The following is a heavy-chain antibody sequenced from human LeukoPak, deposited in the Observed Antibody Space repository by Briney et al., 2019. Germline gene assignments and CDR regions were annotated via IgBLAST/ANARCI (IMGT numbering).Heavy chain of an antibody. V-gene: IGHV3-23*01. Sequence: GGSLRLSCAASGFTFSTYVMSWVRQAPGKGLEWVSAISGSGGSTYYADSVKGRFTISRDNSKNTLYLQMNSLRAEDTAVYYCAKDQDQAFDYWGQGTLVTVSS. CDR3: AKDQDQAFDY. CDR2: ISGSGGST. CDR1: GFTFSTYV. J-gene: IGHJ4*02.